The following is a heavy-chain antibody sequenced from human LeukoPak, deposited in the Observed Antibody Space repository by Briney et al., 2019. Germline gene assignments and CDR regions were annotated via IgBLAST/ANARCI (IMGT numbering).Heavy chain of an antibody. J-gene: IGHJ4*02. V-gene: IGHV1-2*06. D-gene: IGHD3-22*01. CDR1: GYTFTGYY. Sequence: GASVKVSCKASGYTFTGYYMHWVRQAPGQGLEWMGRIHPNSGGTNYAQKFQGRVTMTRDTSISTAYMELSRLRSDDTAVYYCARDHLVGFTHWGHYYDSSGHDYWGQGTLVTVSS. CDR3: ARDHLVGFTHWGHYYDSSGHDY. CDR2: IHPNSGGT.